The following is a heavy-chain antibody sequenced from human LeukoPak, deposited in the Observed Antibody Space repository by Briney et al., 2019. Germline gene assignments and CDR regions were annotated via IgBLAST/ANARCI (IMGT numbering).Heavy chain of an antibody. Sequence: PGGSLRLSCAASGFTVSVNYMNWVRQAPGKGLERVSVIYSGGSTYYADSVKGRFAISRDSSKNTLYLQMNSLRPEDTAVYYCARENNYGYNRFDYWGQGTLVTVSS. V-gene: IGHV3-53*01. J-gene: IGHJ4*02. CDR1: GFTVSVNY. D-gene: IGHD5-18*01. CDR2: IYSGGST. CDR3: ARENNYGYNRFDY.